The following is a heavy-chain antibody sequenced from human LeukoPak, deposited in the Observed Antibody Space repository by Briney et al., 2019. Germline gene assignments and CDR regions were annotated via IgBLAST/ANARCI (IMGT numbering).Heavy chain of an antibody. CDR3: ARYGFGEGY. CDR1: GFTFNSYS. D-gene: IGHD3-10*01. J-gene: IGHJ4*02. V-gene: IGHV3-74*01. Sequence: GGSLRLSCAASGFTFNSYSMNWFRQAPGKGLEWVSRINSDGSSTSYADSVKGRFTISRDNAKNTLYLQMNSLRAEDTAVYYCARYGFGEGYWGQGTLVTVSS. CDR2: INSDGSST.